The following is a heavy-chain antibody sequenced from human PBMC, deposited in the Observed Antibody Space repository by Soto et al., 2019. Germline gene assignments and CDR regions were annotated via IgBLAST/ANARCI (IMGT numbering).Heavy chain of an antibody. CDR1: GFTFSDYY. D-gene: IGHD2-15*01. V-gene: IGHV3-11*05. CDR2: ISSSSSYT. J-gene: IGHJ6*02. CDR3: AKDLGYWSGDSRFRNYHYQYAMDV. Sequence: GGSLRLSCAASGFTFSDYYMSWIRQAPGKGLEWVSYISSSSSYTNYADSVKGRFTISRDNAKNSLYLQMNSLRIEDTALYYCAKDLGYWSGDSRFRNYHYQYAMDVWGQGTTVTVSS.